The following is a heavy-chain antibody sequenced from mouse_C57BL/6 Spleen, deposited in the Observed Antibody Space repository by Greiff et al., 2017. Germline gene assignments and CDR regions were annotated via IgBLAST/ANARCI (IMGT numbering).Heavy chain of an antibody. CDR3: ASVGGYYYCDC. Sequence: EVQRVESGGGLVKPGGSLKLSCAASGFTFSSYAMSWVRQTPEKRLEWVATISDGGSYTYYPDNVKGRFTISRDNAKNNLYLQMSHLKSEDTAVYYCASVGGYYYCDCGGQGTTLTVAA. D-gene: IGHD2-3*01. CDR2: ISDGGSYT. CDR1: GFTFSSYA. V-gene: IGHV5-4*01. J-gene: IGHJ2*01.